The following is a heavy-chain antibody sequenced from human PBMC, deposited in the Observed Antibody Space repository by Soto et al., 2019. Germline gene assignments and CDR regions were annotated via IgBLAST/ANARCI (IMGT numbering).Heavy chain of an antibody. Sequence: PGGSLRLSCAASGFTFSSYWMHWVRQVKGKGLVWVSTIYTDGSSTSYADSVKGRFIISRDNAKNTLFLQMHSLRAEDTAVYYCARAAEFSLGDDAFDIWGQGTMVTVSS. J-gene: IGHJ3*02. CDR3: ARAAEFSLGDDAFDI. CDR1: GFTFSSYW. D-gene: IGHD3-10*01. V-gene: IGHV3-74*01. CDR2: IYTDGSST.